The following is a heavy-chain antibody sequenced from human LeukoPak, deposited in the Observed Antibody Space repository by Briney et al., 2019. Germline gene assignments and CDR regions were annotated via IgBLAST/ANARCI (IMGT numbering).Heavy chain of an antibody. CDR3: ARGRWYLGWFDP. CDR2: IYTSGNT. J-gene: IGHJ5*02. Sequence: PSETLSLTCTVSGGSISSGGYYWRWIRQPAGKGLEWIGRIYTSGNTNYNPSLKSRVTISVDTSKNQFSLKLSSVTAADTAVYYCARGRWYLGWFDPWGQGTLVTVSS. CDR1: GGSISSGGYY. V-gene: IGHV4-61*02. D-gene: IGHD6-13*01.